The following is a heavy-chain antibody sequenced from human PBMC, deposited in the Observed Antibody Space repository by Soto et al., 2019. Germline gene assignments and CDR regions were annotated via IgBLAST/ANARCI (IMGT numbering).Heavy chain of an antibody. CDR3: VRGPADSMLRLLEWPYGDY. Sequence: GGSLRLSCAAPGFSVSYYYMNWVRQAPGKGLEWVSIIYSGRTTYYADSVKGRFTISRDDSKNTLYLQMNSLRPEDTALYYCVRGPADSMLRLLEWPYGDYWGQGTLVTVSS. V-gene: IGHV3-53*01. CDR2: IYSGRTT. CDR1: GFSVSYYY. D-gene: IGHD3-3*01. J-gene: IGHJ4*02.